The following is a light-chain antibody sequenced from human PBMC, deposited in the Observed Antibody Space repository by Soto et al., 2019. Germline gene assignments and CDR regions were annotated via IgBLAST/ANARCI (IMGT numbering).Light chain of an antibody. CDR2: DNN. J-gene: IGLJ1*01. Sequence: QSVLTQPPSVSAAPGQTVTISCSGSSSNIGNKYVSWYQQLPGTAPKLLIYDNNKRPSGIPDRFSGSKSGTSATLGITGLQTGDEADYDCGTWDSSLSAGYVFGTGTKVTVL. CDR1: SSNIGNKY. CDR3: GTWDSSLSAGYV. V-gene: IGLV1-51*01.